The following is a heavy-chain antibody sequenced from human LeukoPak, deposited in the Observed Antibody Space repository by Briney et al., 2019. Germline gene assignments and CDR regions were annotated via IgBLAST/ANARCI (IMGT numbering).Heavy chain of an antibody. Sequence: SETLSLTRTVSGGSISSSSYYWGWIRQPPGKGLEWIGSLYYSGTTYCTPSLKSRVSISVDTSNNQFSLTLSSVTAADTAVYYCVRLLIRSGGRRSLNWFDPWGQGTLVTVSS. CDR3: VRLLIRSGGRRSLNWFDP. CDR1: GGSISSSSYY. J-gene: IGHJ5*02. D-gene: IGHD2-15*01. CDR2: LYYSGTT. V-gene: IGHV4-39*07.